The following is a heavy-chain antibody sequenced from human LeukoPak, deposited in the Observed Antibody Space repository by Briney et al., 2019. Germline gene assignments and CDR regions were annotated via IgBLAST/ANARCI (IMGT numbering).Heavy chain of an antibody. Sequence: SETLSLTCTVSGGSISSYYWSWIRQPPGKGLEWIGYIYHSGSTYYNPSLKSRVTISVDRSENQFSLKLSSVTAADTAVYYCARANYGSGDPWFDPWGQGTLVTVSS. CDR2: IYHSGST. D-gene: IGHD3-10*01. J-gene: IGHJ5*02. CDR1: GGSISSYY. CDR3: ARANYGSGDPWFDP. V-gene: IGHV4-59*12.